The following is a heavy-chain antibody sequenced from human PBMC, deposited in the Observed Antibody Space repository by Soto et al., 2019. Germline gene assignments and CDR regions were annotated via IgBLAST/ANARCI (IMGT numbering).Heavy chain of an antibody. CDR2: IKSKTDGGTT. D-gene: IGHD3-10*01. CDR1: GFTFSYAW. Sequence: PGGSLRLSCAASGFTFSYAWMNWVRQAPGKGLEWVGRIKSKTDGGTTDYATPVKGRFTISRDDSKNTLFLQMNTLKTEDTAVYYCTTCRRLLWFGECHWGQGALVTVSS. J-gene: IGHJ4*02. CDR3: TTCRRLLWFGECH. V-gene: IGHV3-15*01.